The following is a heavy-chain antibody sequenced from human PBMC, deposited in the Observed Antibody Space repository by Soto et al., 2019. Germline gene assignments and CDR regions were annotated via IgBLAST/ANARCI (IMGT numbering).Heavy chain of an antibody. J-gene: IGHJ5*02. V-gene: IGHV1-2*02. CDR3: ARVIRGAYYNSPLDT. Sequence: ASVKVSCKASGYTFTGYFMHWVRQAPGQGLEWMGWINPYSGGADYAQSFQGRVTMTRDTSISTVYMELSRLRFDDTAVYYCARVIRGAYYNSPLDTWGQGTVVTV. CDR1: GYTFTGYF. CDR2: INPYSGGA. D-gene: IGHD3-10*01.